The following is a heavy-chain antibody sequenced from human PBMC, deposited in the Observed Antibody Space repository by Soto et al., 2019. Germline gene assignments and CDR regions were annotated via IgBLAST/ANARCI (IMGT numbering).Heavy chain of an antibody. CDR1: GFSVSINY. V-gene: IGHV3-66*01. CDR3: AGDSTDGDLVDAFDV. D-gene: IGHD4-17*01. CDR2: IYSGGTT. J-gene: IGHJ3*01. Sequence: ELQLVESGGGLVQPGGSLRLSCAASGFSVSINYVNWVRQAPGKGLEWVSVIYSGGTTHYADSVKGRFTISRDTSKNTLHLQINSLRVEDTAVYYCAGDSTDGDLVDAFDVWGQGTMVTVSS.